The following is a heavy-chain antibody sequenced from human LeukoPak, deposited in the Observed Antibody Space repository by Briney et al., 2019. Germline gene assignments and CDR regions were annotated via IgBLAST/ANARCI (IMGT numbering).Heavy chain of an antibody. CDR2: ISSSSSYI. V-gene: IGHV3-21*01. CDR3: ARDGYCSSGSCYGSYDY. D-gene: IGHD2-15*01. CDR1: GFTFSSYS. J-gene: IGHJ4*02. Sequence: GGSLRLSCAASGFTFSSYSMNWVRQAPGKGLEWVSSISSSSSYIYYADSVKGRFTISRDNAKNSLYLQMNSLRDEDTAVYYCARDGYCSSGSCYGSYDYWGQGTLVTVSS.